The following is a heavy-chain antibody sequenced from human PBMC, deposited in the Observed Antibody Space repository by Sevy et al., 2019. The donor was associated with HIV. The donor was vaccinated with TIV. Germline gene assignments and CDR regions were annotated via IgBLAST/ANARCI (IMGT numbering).Heavy chain of an antibody. D-gene: IGHD3-10*01. Sequence: GGSLRLSCAASVFTFSSYSMNWVRQAPGKGLEWVSSISSSSSYIYYADSVKGRFTISRDNAKNSLYLQMNSLRAEDTAVYYCARIMVQGHNYYGMDVWGQGTTVTVSS. V-gene: IGHV3-21*01. CDR2: ISSSSSYI. J-gene: IGHJ6*02. CDR3: ARIMVQGHNYYGMDV. CDR1: VFTFSSYS.